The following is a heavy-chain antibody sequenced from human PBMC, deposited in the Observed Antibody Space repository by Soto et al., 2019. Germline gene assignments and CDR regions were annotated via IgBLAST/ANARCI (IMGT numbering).Heavy chain of an antibody. D-gene: IGHD1-26*01. CDR3: VREGYSGSYAAF. CDR2: ISFDGSKT. Sequence: LRLSCEASGSTFSNYDMDWVRQAPGKGLEWVAIISFDGSKTYYADSVKGRFTVSRDNSKNTLFLQMNSLRPDDTATYYCVREGYSGSYAAFWGQGSLVTVSS. J-gene: IGHJ4*02. V-gene: IGHV3-30*03. CDR1: GSTFSNYD.